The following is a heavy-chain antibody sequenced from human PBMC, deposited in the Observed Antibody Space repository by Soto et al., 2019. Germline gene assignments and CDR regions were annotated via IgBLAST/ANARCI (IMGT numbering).Heavy chain of an antibody. V-gene: IGHV3-21*01. CDR3: ARDKGITGTTPLDY. CDR2: ISSSSSYI. Sequence: PGGSLRLSCAASGFTFSSYSMNWVRQAPGKGLEWVSSISSSSSYIYYADSVKGRFTISRDNAKNSLYLQMNSLRAEDTAVYYCARDKGITGTTPLDYWGQGTLVTVSS. D-gene: IGHD1-7*01. J-gene: IGHJ4*02. CDR1: GFTFSSYS.